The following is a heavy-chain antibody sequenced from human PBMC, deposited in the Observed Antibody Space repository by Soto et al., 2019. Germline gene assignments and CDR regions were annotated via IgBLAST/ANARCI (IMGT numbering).Heavy chain of an antibody. D-gene: IGHD6-13*01. CDR3: GGDGGRGGWWGAATAFDY. J-gene: IGHJ4*02. CDR2: IWYDGSNK. Sequence: QVQLVESGGGVVQPGRSLRLSCAASGFTFSSYGMHWVRQAPGKGLEWVAVIWYDGSNKYYADSVKGRFTISRDNSKNTLYRQMNSRRAEDTAVYYGGGDGGRGGWWGAATAFDYGGQGTLVTVSS. V-gene: IGHV3-33*01. CDR1: GFTFSSYG.